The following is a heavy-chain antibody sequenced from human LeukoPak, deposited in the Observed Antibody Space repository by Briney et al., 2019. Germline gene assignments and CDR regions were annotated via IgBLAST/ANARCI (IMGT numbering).Heavy chain of an antibody. CDR3: ARQRGYHYDSTTNRFSDL. CDR2: IYYSGIT. J-gene: IGHJ5*02. V-gene: IGHV4-39*01. D-gene: IGHD3-22*01. CDR1: GGSISSSSYY. Sequence: SETLSLTCTVSGGSISSSSYYWGWIRQPPGKGLEWIGSIYYSGITYYNPSLKSRVTISVDTSKNQFSLKLNSATAADTAVYYCARQRGYHYDSTTNRFSDLWGQGTRVTVSS.